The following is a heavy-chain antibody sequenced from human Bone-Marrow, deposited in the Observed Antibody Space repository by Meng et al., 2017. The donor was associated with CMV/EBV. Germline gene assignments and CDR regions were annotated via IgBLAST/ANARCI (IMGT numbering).Heavy chain of an antibody. CDR3: ARFDSRGYNFDY. J-gene: IGHJ4*02. V-gene: IGHV4-59*01. Sequence: SETLSLTCTVSGGSISSYYWSWIRQPPGKGLEWIGYIYYGGSTNYNPSLKSRVTISVDTSKNQFSLKLSSVTAADTAVYYCARFDSRGYNFDYWGQGTLVTVSS. D-gene: IGHD5-24*01. CDR2: IYYGGST. CDR1: GGSISSYY.